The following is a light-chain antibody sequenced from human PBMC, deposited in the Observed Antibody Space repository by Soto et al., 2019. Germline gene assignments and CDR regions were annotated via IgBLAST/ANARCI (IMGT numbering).Light chain of an antibody. V-gene: IGKV3-15*01. CDR3: QQYDNWPHT. Sequence: EMVMTQSPATLSVSPRERATLSCRASQNLSRNLAWYQQQPGQAPRLLIYGASTSATGIPARFSGSGSGTDFTLTISSLQSEDFAVYYCQQYDNWPHTFGQGTKLEIK. CDR2: GAS. CDR1: QNLSRN. J-gene: IGKJ2*01.